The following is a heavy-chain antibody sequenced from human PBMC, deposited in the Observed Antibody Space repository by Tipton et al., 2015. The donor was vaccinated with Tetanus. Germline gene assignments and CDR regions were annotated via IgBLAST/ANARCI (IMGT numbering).Heavy chain of an antibody. J-gene: IGHJ4*02. V-gene: IGHV4-31*03. CDR1: GGSISSGGYY. CDR3: ARWSYSSGRYFDY. CDR2: IYYSGST. Sequence: TLSLTCTVSGGSISSGGYYWSWIRQHPGKGLEWIGYIYYSGSTYYNPSLKSRVTISVDTPKNQFSPKLSSVTAADTAVYYCARWSYSSGRYFDYWGQGTLVTVSS. D-gene: IGHD6-19*01.